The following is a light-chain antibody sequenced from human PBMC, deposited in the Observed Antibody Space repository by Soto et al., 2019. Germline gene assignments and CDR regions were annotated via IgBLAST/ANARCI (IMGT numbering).Light chain of an antibody. CDR2: LNSDGSH. CDR3: QTWGTGIEVI. Sequence: QSVLTQSPSASASLGASVKLTCTLSSGHSTYAIAWHQQQPARGPRYLMKLNSDGSHSKGDGIPDRFSGSSSGAERYLTLSSLQSEDEADYYCQTWGTGIEVIFGGGTKLTVL. V-gene: IGLV4-69*01. J-gene: IGLJ2*01. CDR1: SGHSTYA.